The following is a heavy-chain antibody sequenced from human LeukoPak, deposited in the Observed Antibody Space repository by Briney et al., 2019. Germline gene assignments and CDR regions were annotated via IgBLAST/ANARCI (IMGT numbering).Heavy chain of an antibody. Sequence: SETLSLTCTVSGGSISSGTYYWSWIRQPAGEGLEWIGRIYTGGSTNYNPSLKSRVTLSIETPKNQFSLELTSVTAADTAVYYCARAPTAYCHSTNCQPYFDYWGQGILVTVSS. V-gene: IGHV4-61*02. D-gene: IGHD2-2*01. CDR3: ARAPTAYCHSTNCQPYFDY. J-gene: IGHJ4*02. CDR2: IYTGGST. CDR1: GGSISSGTYY.